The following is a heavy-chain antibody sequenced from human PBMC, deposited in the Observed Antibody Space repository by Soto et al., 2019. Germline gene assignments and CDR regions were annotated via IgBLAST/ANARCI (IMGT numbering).Heavy chain of an antibody. CDR1: GFTFSSYA. Sequence: EVQLLESGGGLVQPGGSLRLSCAASGFTFSSYAMSWVRQAPGKGLEWVSAISGSGGSTYYADSVKGRFTISRDNSKNLLYQKINRLRPEDTAVYYGAKVPFPFGIYFDPGGQGPLV. CDR3: AKVPFPFGIYFDP. J-gene: IGHJ4*02. CDR2: ISGSGGST. D-gene: IGHD1-20*01. V-gene: IGHV3-23*01.